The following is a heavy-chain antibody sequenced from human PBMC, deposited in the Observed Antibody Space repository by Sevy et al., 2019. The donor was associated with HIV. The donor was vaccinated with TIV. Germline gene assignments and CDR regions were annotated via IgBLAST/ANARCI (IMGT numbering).Heavy chain of an antibody. CDR2: ISAHNGNT. Sequence: ASVKVSCKASGYTFISYGISWVRQAPGQGLEWMGWISAHNGNTNDAQKLQGRVTMTTDTSTSTAYMELRSLRSDDTAVYYCARDLGGYYDSSGYYPIDYWGQGTLVTVSS. CDR3: ARDLGGYYDSSGYYPIDY. D-gene: IGHD3-22*01. V-gene: IGHV1-18*01. J-gene: IGHJ4*02. CDR1: GYTFISYG.